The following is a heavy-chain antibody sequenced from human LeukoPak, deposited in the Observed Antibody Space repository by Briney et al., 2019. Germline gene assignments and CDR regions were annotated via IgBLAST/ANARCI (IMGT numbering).Heavy chain of an antibody. D-gene: IGHD5-18*01. V-gene: IGHV3-30*03. CDR2: ISYDGSNK. CDR3: AMGAMVLFY. CDR1: GFTFSSYG. J-gene: IGHJ4*02. Sequence: PGRSLRLSCAASGFTFSSYGMHWVRQAPGKGLEWVAVISYDGSNKYYADSVKGRFTISRDNSKNTLYLQMNSLGAEDTAVYYCAMGAMVLFYWGQGTLVTVSS.